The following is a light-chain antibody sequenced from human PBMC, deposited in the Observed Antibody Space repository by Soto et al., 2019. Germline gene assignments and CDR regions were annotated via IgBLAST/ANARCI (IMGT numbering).Light chain of an antibody. CDR3: QQYYSYLP. CDR2: AAS. V-gene: IGKV1-8*01. Sequence: RVSMSVFSVSATERDRVTITCQASHDINNFLNWYQHKPGKAPKLLIYAASTLQSGVPSRFSGSGSGTDFTLTISCLQSEDFATYYCQQYYSYLPFGGGTKV. CDR1: HDINNF. J-gene: IGKJ4*01.